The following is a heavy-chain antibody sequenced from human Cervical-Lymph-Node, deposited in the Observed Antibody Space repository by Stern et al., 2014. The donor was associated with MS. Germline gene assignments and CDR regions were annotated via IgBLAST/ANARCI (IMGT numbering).Heavy chain of an antibody. CDR1: GFTFSSYG. V-gene: IGHV3-30*18. CDR3: AKAIAAAGARKSYYYYGMDV. J-gene: IGHJ6*02. CDR2: ISYDGSNK. Sequence: MQLVESGGGVVQPGRSLRLSCAASGFTFSSYGMHWVRQAPGKGLEWVAVISYDGSNKYYADSVKGRFTISRDNSKNTLYLQMNSLRAEDTAVYYCAKAIAAAGARKSYYYYGMDVWGQGTTVTVSS. D-gene: IGHD6-13*01.